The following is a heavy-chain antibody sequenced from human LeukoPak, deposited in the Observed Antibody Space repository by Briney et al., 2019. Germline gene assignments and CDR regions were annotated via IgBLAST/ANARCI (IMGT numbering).Heavy chain of an antibody. CDR2: MNPNSGNT. CDR3: ARGRLGYPPDY. Sequence: ASVKVSCEASGYTFTSYDINWVRQATGQGLEWMGWMNPNSGNTGYAQKFQGRVTITRNTSISTAYMELRSLRSEDTAVYYCARGRLGYPPDYWGQGTLVTVSS. J-gene: IGHJ4*02. D-gene: IGHD6-25*01. V-gene: IGHV1-8*03. CDR1: GYTFTSYD.